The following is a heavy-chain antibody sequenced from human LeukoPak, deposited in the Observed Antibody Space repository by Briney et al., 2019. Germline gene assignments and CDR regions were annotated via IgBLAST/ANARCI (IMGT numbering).Heavy chain of an antibody. D-gene: IGHD2-2*01. Sequence: AETLSLTCSVSGASISSNYWTWIRQPPGKGLEWIGNIYYSGTTNYNPSLKSRVTISVDQSKKQFSLNLISVTAADTAVYFCALAHCSRTNCYDLDYLYDYMDVWGKGTTVTVSS. CDR3: ALAHCSRTNCYDLDYLYDYMDV. V-gene: IGHV4-59*01. CDR2: IYYSGTT. J-gene: IGHJ6*03. CDR1: GASISSNY.